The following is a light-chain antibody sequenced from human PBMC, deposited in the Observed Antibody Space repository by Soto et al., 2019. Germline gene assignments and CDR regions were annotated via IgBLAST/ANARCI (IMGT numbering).Light chain of an antibody. V-gene: IGKV1-6*01. CDR2: VAS. CDR1: QVIKND. Sequence: AIQMTQSPSSLSASVGERVTITCRASQVIKNDLSWYQQRPGRDPKLLIYVASNLQSGVSSRFSGSGSGTDFTLTISRLDPEDLAVYYCQQYGSSLPWTFGQGTKVDIK. CDR3: QQYGSSLPWT. J-gene: IGKJ1*01.